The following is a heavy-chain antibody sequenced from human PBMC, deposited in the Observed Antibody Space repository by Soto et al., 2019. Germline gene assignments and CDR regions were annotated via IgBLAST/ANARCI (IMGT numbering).Heavy chain of an antibody. Sequence: GGSLRLSCAASGFTFSSYGMHWARQAPGKGLEWVAVISYDGSNKYYADSVKGRFTISRDNSKNTLYLQMNSLRAEDTAVYYCAKLFFGSGSGGGAFDIWGQGTMVTVSS. CDR2: ISYDGSNK. CDR3: AKLFFGSGSGGGAFDI. V-gene: IGHV3-30*18. D-gene: IGHD3-10*01. CDR1: GFTFSSYG. J-gene: IGHJ3*02.